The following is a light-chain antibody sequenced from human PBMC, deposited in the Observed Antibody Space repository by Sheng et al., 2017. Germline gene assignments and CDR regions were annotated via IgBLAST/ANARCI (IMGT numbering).Light chain of an antibody. CDR1: SSNIGNNY. CDR2: GNS. CDR3: QSYDSSLSGSYV. J-gene: IGLJ1*01. Sequence: QSVLTQPPSVSAAPGQKVTISCSGSSSNIGNNYVSWYQQLPGTAPELLIYGNSNRPSGVPDRFSGSKSGTSASLAITGLQAEDEADYYCQSYDSSLSGSYVFGTGTKVTVL. V-gene: IGLV1-40*01.